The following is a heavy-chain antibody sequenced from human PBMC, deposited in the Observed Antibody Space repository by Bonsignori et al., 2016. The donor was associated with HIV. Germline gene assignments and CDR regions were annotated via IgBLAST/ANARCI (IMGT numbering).Heavy chain of an antibody. Sequence: SVKVSCKASGGTFSSYAISWVRQAPGQGLEWMGGIIPILGIANYAQKFQGRVTITADKSTSTAYMELSSLRSEDTAVYYCASPSRVTMVRGVNKRSDAFDIWGQGTMVTVSS. CDR3: ASPSRVTMVRGVNKRSDAFDI. D-gene: IGHD3-10*01. J-gene: IGHJ3*02. CDR1: GGTFSSYA. CDR2: IIPILGIA. V-gene: IGHV1-69*10.